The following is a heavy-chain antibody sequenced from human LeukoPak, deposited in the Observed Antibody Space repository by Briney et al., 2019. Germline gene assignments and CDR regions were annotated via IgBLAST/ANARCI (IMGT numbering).Heavy chain of an antibody. D-gene: IGHD3-10*01. J-gene: IGHJ5*02. V-gene: IGHV1-8*01. CDR1: GYTFTSYD. CDR2: MNPNSGNT. CDR3: ARDRVYGSGSPNWFDP. Sequence: ASVKVSCKASGYTFTSYDINWVRQATGQGLEWMAWMNPNSGNTGYEQKFQGRVTMTRDTSISTAYMELSSLTSEDTAVYYCARDRVYGSGSPNWFDPWGQGTLVTVSS.